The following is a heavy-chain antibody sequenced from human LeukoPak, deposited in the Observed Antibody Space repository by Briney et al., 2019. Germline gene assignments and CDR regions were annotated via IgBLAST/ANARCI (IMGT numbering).Heavy chain of an antibody. J-gene: IGHJ4*02. CDR1: GGSISSYY. V-gene: IGHV4-59*01. CDR2: IYYSGST. CDR3: ARAIGRYYDSSGYEYYFDY. D-gene: IGHD3-22*01. Sequence: SETLSLTCTVSGGSISSYYWSWIRQPPGKGLEWIGYIYYSGSTNYNPSLKSRVTISVDTSKNQFSLKLSSVTAADTAVYYCARAIGRYYDSSGYEYYFDYWGQGTLVTVSS.